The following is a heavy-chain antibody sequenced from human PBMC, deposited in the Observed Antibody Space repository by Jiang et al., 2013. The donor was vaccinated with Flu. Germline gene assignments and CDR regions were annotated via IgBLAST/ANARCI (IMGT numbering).Heavy chain of an antibody. CDR2: INTGTGDP. Sequence: VKVSCKASGYSFSNYALTWVRQAPGQGLEWMGWINTGTGDPTYAQAFTGRFVFSSDTSVSTAYLHISGLKAEDTAVYYCAREGYYFDTTGSPRSHGLDVWGQGTAVTVSS. CDR3: AREGYYFDTTGSPRSHGLDV. CDR1: GYSFSNYA. J-gene: IGHJ6*02. V-gene: IGHV7-4-1*02. D-gene: IGHD3-22*01.